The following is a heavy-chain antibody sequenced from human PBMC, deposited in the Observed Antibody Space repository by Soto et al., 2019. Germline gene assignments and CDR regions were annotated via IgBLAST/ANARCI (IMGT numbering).Heavy chain of an antibody. CDR1: GGSFSGYY. CDR3: ARGRGDYVDY. J-gene: IGHJ4*02. V-gene: IGHV4-34*01. Sequence: QVQLQQWGAGLLKPSETLSLTCAVYGGSFSGYYWSWIRQPPGKGLEWIGEINHSGSTNYNPSLKSRVTTSVDTSKTQFALKLSSVTAADTAVYYCARGRGDYVDYWGQGALVTVSS. CDR2: INHSGST.